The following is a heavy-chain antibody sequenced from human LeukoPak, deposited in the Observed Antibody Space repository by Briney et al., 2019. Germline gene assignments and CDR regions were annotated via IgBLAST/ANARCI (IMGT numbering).Heavy chain of an antibody. Sequence: GGSLRLSCAASGFSFTDAWMTWVRQAPGKGLEWVGRIRSKTAGGTTDLAAPVKGRFSISRDDSKNTLYLQMNSLKTEDTAVYYCARDRDWVFDWGQGTLVTVSS. CDR1: GFSFTDAW. D-gene: IGHD3-3*01. CDR3: ARDRDWVFD. J-gene: IGHJ1*01. V-gene: IGHV3-15*01. CDR2: IRSKTAGGTT.